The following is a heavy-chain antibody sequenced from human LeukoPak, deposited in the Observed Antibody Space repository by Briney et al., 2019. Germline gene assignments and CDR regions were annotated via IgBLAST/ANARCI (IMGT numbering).Heavy chain of an antibody. V-gene: IGHV3-74*01. D-gene: IGHD2-2*02. CDR2: INSDGSST. CDR3: AREVRYCSSTSCYTGAFDY. Sequence: GGSLRLSCAASGFTFSSYWMHWVRHAPGKGLAWVSRINSDGSSTSYADSVKGRFTISRDNAKNTLYLQMNSLRAEDTAVYYCAREVRYCSSTSCYTGAFDYWGQGTLVTVSS. CDR1: GFTFSSYW. J-gene: IGHJ4*02.